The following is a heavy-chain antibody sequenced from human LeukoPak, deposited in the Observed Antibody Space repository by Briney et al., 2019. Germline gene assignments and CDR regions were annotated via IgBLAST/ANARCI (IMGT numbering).Heavy chain of an antibody. CDR2: IYPGDSHT. J-gene: IGHJ5*02. D-gene: IGHD2-2*02. CDR3: ARGPYAYTSSATLASYNWFDP. CDR1: GYSFPNYW. V-gene: IGHV5-51*01. Sequence: GESLKISCEGSGYSFPNYWIGWVRQMPGKGLEWMGIIYPGDSHTRYSPSFQDQVTISVDKSISTAYLQWSSLKASDPAMYYCARGPYAYTSSATLASYNWFDPWGQGSLVTVSS.